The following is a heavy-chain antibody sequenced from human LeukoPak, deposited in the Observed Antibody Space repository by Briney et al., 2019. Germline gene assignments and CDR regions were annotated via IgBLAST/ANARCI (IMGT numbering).Heavy chain of an antibody. D-gene: IGHD6-13*01. CDR2: IYNSEST. J-gene: IGHJ4*02. V-gene: IGHV4-59*01. CDR3: ARIMNRPASGLPYFDS. CDR1: GGSISTFY. Sequence: SETLSLTCTVSGGSISTFYWSWIRQPPGKGLEWIGYIYNSESTDYDPSLKSRLTISVDTSKNQFSLKLESMSAADTAVYYCARIMNRPASGLPYFDSWGQGTLVTVSS.